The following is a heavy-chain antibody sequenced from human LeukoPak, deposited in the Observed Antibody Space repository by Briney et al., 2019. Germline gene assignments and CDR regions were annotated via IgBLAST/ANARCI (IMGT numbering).Heavy chain of an antibody. D-gene: IGHD3-9*01. CDR2: ISAYNGNT. Sequence: ASVKVSCKASGYTFTSYGISWVRQAPGQGLEWMGWISAYNGNTNYAQKLQGRVTMTTDTSTSTAYMELRSLRSDDTAVYYCARERRYFDWLVEDYFDYWGQGTLVTVSS. J-gene: IGHJ4*02. V-gene: IGHV1-18*01. CDR3: ARERRYFDWLVEDYFDY. CDR1: GYTFTSYG.